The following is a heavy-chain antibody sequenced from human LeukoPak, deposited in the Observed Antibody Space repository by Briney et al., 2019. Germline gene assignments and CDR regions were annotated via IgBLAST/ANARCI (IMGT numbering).Heavy chain of an antibody. Sequence: ASVKVSCKASGYTFTGYYMHWVRQAPGQGLEWMGWINPNSGGTNYAQKFQGRVTMTRDTSISTAYMELRSLRSDDTAVYYCARDCSGGSCYSGLFDYWGQGTLVTVSS. V-gene: IGHV1-2*02. D-gene: IGHD2-15*01. CDR3: ARDCSGGSCYSGLFDY. J-gene: IGHJ4*02. CDR1: GYTFTGYY. CDR2: INPNSGGT.